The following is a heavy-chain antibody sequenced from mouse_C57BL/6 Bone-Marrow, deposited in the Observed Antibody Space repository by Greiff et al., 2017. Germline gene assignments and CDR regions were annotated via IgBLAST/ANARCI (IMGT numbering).Heavy chain of an antibody. V-gene: IGHV1-54*01. Sequence: QVQLKESGAELVRPGTSVKVSCKASGYAFTNYLIEWVKQRPGQGLEWIGVINPGSGGTNYNEKFKDKATLTADKSSSTAYMQLSSLTSEDCTVYFCARNFFDYWGQGTTLTVAS. J-gene: IGHJ2*01. CDR1: GYAFTNYL. CDR2: INPGSGGT. CDR3: ARNFFDY.